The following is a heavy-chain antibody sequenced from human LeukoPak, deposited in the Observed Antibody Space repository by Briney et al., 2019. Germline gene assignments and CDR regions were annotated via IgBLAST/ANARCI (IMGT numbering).Heavy chain of an antibody. D-gene: IGHD3-9*01. CDR1: GGSISSYY. J-gene: IGHJ5*02. V-gene: IGHV4-4*07. CDR3: ARVPYYEILTGSQNWFDP. Sequence: PSGTLSLTRTVSGGSISSYYWSWIRPPAAKGMEWIGCLYTSGSTNYTPSLKSRVTMPVDTSKNQFSLKLSSVTAADTVVYYCARVPYYEILTGSQNWFDPWGQGTLVTVSS. CDR2: LYTSGST.